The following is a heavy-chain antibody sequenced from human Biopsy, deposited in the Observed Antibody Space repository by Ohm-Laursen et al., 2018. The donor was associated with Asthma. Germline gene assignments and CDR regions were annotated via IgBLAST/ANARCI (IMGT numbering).Heavy chain of an antibody. Sequence: ETLSLTCAVSGGSISSSNYYWGWIRQPPGKGLEWIGNIYYGGSTYYSPSLESRITISVDTSKKQFSLKLSSVTAADTAVYYCARLRIRPYYFDYWGRGTLVTVSS. J-gene: IGHJ4*02. CDR3: ARLRIRPYYFDY. V-gene: IGHV4-39*01. CDR1: GGSISSSNYY. D-gene: IGHD2-15*01. CDR2: IYYGGST.